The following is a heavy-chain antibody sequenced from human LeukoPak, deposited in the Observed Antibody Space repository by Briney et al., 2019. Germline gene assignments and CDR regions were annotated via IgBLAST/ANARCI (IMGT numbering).Heavy chain of an antibody. CDR2: IYSGGST. CDR1: GFTVSSNY. Sequence: GGSLRLSCAASGFTVSSNYMSWVRQAPGKGLGWVSVIYSGGSTYYADSVKGRFTISRDNSKNTLYLQMNSLRAEDTAVYYCARDRSGIGVFDYWGQGTLVTVSS. J-gene: IGHJ4*02. V-gene: IGHV3-53*01. D-gene: IGHD6-19*01. CDR3: ARDRSGIGVFDY.